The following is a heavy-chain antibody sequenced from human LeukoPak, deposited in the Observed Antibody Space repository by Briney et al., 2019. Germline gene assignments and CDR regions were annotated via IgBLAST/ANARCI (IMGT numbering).Heavy chain of an antibody. CDR1: GYTFTSYT. D-gene: IGHD2-2*01. CDR3: ARDSRRVVPAAIYDYYYMDV. J-gene: IGHJ6*03. Sequence: ASVKVSCKASGYTFTSYTMNWVRQAPGQGLEWMGWINTNTGNPTYAQDFTGRFVFSLDTSVRTAYLQISSLKAEDTAVYNCARDSRRVVPAAIYDYYYMDVWGKGTTVTVSS. V-gene: IGHV7-4-1*02. CDR2: INTNTGNP.